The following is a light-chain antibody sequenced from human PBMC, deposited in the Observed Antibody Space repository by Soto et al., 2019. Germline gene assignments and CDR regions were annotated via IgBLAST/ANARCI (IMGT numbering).Light chain of an antibody. J-gene: IGKJ5*01. CDR1: QSVNSN. CDR3: QQYGGSPIT. Sequence: EIVMTQSPATLSLSPGERATLSCRASQSVNSNLAWYQQKPGQAPRLLMSGASSRASGVPVRFSGSGSGTDFTLTISRLEPEDFALYYCQQYGGSPITFGLGTRLEIK. V-gene: IGKV3-20*01. CDR2: GAS.